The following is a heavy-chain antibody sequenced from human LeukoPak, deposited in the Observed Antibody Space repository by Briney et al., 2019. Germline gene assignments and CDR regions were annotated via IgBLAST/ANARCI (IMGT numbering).Heavy chain of an antibody. Sequence: ASVKVSCKASGYTFTSYGISWVRQAPGQGLEWMGWISAYNGNTNYAQKLQGRVTMTTDTSTSTAYMELRSLRSDDTAVYYCARTVPNPYYDFWSGSNFDYWGQGTLVTVSS. CDR2: ISAYNGNT. D-gene: IGHD3-3*01. J-gene: IGHJ4*02. CDR3: ARTVPNPYYDFWSGSNFDY. V-gene: IGHV1-18*01. CDR1: GYTFTSYG.